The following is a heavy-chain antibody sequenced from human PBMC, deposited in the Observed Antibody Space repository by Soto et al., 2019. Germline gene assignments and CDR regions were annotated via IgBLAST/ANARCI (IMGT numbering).Heavy chain of an antibody. V-gene: IGHV4-59*08. CDR3: ARRYGYSFDY. D-gene: IGHD1-1*01. CDR2: IYNSGRT. Sequence: QVQLQESGPGLVKPSETLSLTCTVSGGSISSYYWSWIRQPPGKGLEWIGYIYNSGRTNYNPSLKSRVTRSVDTSKNQFSLTLSSVTAADTAVYYCARRYGYSFDYWGQGTLVTVSS. CDR1: GGSISSYY. J-gene: IGHJ4*02.